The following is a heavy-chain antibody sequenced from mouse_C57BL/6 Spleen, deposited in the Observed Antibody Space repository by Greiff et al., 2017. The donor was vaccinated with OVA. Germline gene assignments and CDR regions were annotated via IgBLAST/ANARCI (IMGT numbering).Heavy chain of an antibody. CDR1: GYAFSSSW. Sequence: QVQLQQSGPELVKPGASVKISCKASGYAFSSSWMNWVKQRPGKGLEWIGRIYPGDGDTNYNGKFKGKATLTADKSSSTAYMQLSSLTSEDSAVYFCARDPNWDGFAYWGKGTLVTVSA. D-gene: IGHD4-1*01. CDR3: ARDPNWDGFAY. J-gene: IGHJ3*01. V-gene: IGHV1-82*01. CDR2: IYPGDGDT.